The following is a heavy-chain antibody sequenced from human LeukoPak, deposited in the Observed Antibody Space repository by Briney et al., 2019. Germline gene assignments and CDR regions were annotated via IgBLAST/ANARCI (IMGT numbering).Heavy chain of an antibody. CDR1: GYTFTGYY. CDR2: INPNSGGT. Sequence: ASVKVSCKASGYTFTGYYMHWVRQAPGQGLEWMGWINPNSGGTNYAQKFQGRVTMTRDTSISTAYMELSRLRSDDTAVYYCARDTYTSSWYLQRWGQGTLVTVSS. V-gene: IGHV1-2*02. D-gene: IGHD6-13*01. CDR3: ARDTYTSSWYLQR. J-gene: IGHJ1*01.